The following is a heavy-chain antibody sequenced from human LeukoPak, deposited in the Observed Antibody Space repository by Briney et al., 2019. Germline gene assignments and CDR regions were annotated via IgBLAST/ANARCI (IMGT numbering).Heavy chain of an antibody. J-gene: IGHJ4*02. CDR3: ARLEAYYDILAPTVN. V-gene: IGHV4-38-2*02. Sequence: SETLSLTCTVSDYSISSGYGYYCGWIRQPPGKGLEWIGSIYHSGINYYNHFSSPLKSRVTVSIDTSKNQFSLKLSSVTAADTAVYYCARLEAYYDILAPTVNWGQGALVTVSS. D-gene: IGHD3-9*01. CDR2: IYHSGIN. CDR1: DYSISSGYGYY.